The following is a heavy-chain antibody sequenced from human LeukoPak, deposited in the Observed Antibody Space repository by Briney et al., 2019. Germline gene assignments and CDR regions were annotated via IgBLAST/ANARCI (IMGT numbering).Heavy chain of an antibody. CDR1: GHTFTGYY. D-gene: IGHD6-6*01. V-gene: IGHV1-2*02. J-gene: IGHJ4*02. CDR3: ANQGGWGSSSKFDY. CDR2: INPNSGGT. Sequence: ASVKVSCKASGHTFTGYYMHWVRQAPGQGLEWMGWINPNSGGTNYAQKFQGRVTMTRDTSISTAYMELSRLRSDDTAVYYCANQGGWGSSSKFDYWGQGTLVTVSS.